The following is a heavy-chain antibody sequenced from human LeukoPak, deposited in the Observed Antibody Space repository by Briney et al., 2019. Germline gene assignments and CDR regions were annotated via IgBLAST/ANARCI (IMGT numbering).Heavy chain of an antibody. CDR1: GFTFSSYS. V-gene: IGHV3-21*01. CDR2: ISTSSIYI. D-gene: IGHD4-23*01. CDR3: AREDYGDYGGNPGVFDY. J-gene: IGHJ4*02. Sequence: GGSLRLSCVASGFTFSSYSMNWVRQAPGKGREWVSSISTSSIYIYYANSLKGRFTISRDNAKNSLYLQMNSLRVEDTAVYYCAREDYGDYGGNPGVFDYWGQGTLVTVSS.